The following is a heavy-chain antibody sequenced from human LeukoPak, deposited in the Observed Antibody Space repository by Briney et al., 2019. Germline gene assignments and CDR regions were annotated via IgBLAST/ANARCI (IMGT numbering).Heavy chain of an antibody. J-gene: IGHJ4*02. V-gene: IGHV4-34*01. D-gene: IGHD5-24*01. Sequence: SETLSLTCAVYGGSFSGYYWSWIRQPPGKGLEWIGEINHSGSTNYNPSLKSRVTISVDTSKNQFSLKLSSVNAADTAVYYCARGYNLFDYWGQGTLVTVSS. CDR2: INHSGST. CDR1: GGSFSGYY. CDR3: ARGYNLFDY.